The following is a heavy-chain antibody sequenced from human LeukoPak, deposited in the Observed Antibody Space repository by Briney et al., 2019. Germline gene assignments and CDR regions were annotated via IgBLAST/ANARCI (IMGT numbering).Heavy chain of an antibody. Sequence: GGFLRLSCAASGFTFGTFWMSWVRQAPGKGLEWVANINHDGTEKHYVDSVKGRFTISRDNGKKSLYLQMNSLRVEDTAVYFCASGNYFDSWGQGTLVAVSS. V-gene: IGHV3-7*01. J-gene: IGHJ4*02. CDR2: INHDGTEK. CDR1: GFTFGTFW. D-gene: IGHD2-15*01. CDR3: ASGNYFDS.